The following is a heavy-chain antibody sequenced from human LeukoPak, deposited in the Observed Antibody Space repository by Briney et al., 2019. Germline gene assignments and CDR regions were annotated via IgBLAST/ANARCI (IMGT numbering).Heavy chain of an antibody. CDR1: GGSISSSSYY. Sequence: SETLSPTCTVSGGSISSSSYYWGWIRQPPGKGLEWIGSIYYSGSTYYNPSLKSRVTISVDTSKNQFSLKLSSVTAADTAVYYCARVGYSSGWFNYYYYMDVWGKGTTVTVSS. CDR2: IYYSGST. CDR3: ARVGYSSGWFNYYYYMDV. V-gene: IGHV4-39*07. D-gene: IGHD6-19*01. J-gene: IGHJ6*03.